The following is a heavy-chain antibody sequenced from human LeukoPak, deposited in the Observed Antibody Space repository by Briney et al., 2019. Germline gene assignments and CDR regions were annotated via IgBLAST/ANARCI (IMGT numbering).Heavy chain of an antibody. J-gene: IGHJ4*02. CDR2: LYAGGES. Sequence: GGSLRLSCAASGFTFSSYGMHWVRQAPGKGLEWVSVLYAGGESYYADSVLGRFTISRDNSNNTVFLEMNSLTADDTAVYFCARDSAGNQYSSGNFDLWGQGTLVTVSS. V-gene: IGHV3-NL1*01. D-gene: IGHD3-10*01. CDR3: ARDSAGNQYSSGNFDL. CDR1: GFTFSSYG.